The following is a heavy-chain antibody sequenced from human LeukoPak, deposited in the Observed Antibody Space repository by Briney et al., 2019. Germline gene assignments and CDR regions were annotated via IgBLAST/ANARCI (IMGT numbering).Heavy chain of an antibody. V-gene: IGHV4-39*01. CDR3: ARQANWFDP. J-gene: IGHJ5*02. CDR1: GGSITSGTFY. Sequence: PSETLSLTCTVSGGSITSGTFYWGWIRQPPGKGLEWIGNIYHNGNTYYNPSLKSRVTISVDTSKNQFSLKLRSVTATDTAAYYCARQANWFDPWGQGTLVTVSS. CDR2: IYHNGNT.